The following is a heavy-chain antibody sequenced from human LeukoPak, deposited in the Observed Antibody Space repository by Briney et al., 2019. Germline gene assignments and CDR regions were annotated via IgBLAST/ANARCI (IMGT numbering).Heavy chain of an antibody. CDR3: AKESPVFDY. V-gene: IGHV3-23*01. CDR1: GFTFISYA. J-gene: IGHJ4*02. CDR2: ISGNGGST. Sequence: GGSLRLSCAASGFTFISYAMSWVRQAPGKGLAWVSVISGNGGSTHYADSAKGRFTISRDNSKNTLYLQMSSLRAEDTAVYYCAKESPVFDYWGQGTLVTVSS.